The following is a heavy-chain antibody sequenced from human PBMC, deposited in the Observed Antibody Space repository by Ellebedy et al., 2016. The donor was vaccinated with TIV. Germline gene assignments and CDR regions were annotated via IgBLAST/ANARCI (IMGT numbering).Heavy chain of an antibody. D-gene: IGHD1-26*01. J-gene: IGHJ4*02. CDR2: IIPIFGTA. Sequence: SVKVSXXASGGTFSSYAISWVRQAPGQGLEWMGGIIPIFGTANYAQKFQGRVTITADESTSTAYMELSSLRSEDTAVYYCARGVRGGSYYFDYWGQGTLVTVSS. CDR1: GGTFSSYA. V-gene: IGHV1-69*13. CDR3: ARGVRGGSYYFDY.